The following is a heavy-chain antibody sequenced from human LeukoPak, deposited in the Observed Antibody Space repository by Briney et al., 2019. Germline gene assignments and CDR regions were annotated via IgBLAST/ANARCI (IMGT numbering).Heavy chain of an antibody. CDR3: ARVNLRGSNYNWFDP. V-gene: IGHV1-69*08. CDR2: ITPVINTA. Sequence: SVKVSCKTSGGTFLSHTFSWVRQAPGQGLEWMGKITPVINTANYAQTFQGRVSIYADKSTTTVYMDLSGLRPDDTAVYHCARVNLRGSNYNWFDPWGQGTRVTVSS. D-gene: IGHD3-10*01. J-gene: IGHJ5*02. CDR1: GGTFLSHT.